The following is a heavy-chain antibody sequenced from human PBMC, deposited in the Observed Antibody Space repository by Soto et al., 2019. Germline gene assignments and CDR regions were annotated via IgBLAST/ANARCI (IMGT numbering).Heavy chain of an antibody. J-gene: IGHJ5*02. Sequence: GGSLRLSCAASGFSVSSNYMSWVRQAPGKGLEWVSVISSGGITYYADSVKGRFTISRDNSKNTLYLQMNSLRAEDTAVYYCARERGDRVRAYNWFDPWGQGTLVTVSS. CDR3: ARERGDRVRAYNWFDP. V-gene: IGHV3-53*01. CDR2: ISSGGIT. CDR1: GFSVSSNY. D-gene: IGHD3-10*01.